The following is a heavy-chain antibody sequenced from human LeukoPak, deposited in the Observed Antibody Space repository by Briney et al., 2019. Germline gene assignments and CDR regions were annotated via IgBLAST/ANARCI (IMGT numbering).Heavy chain of an antibody. J-gene: IGHJ5*02. CDR3: AKDGFFGIAGNWFDP. CDR2: ISGDGGST. V-gene: IGHV3-43*02. Sequence: GGSLRLSCAASGVTFDGYAMNWVRQAPGKGLEWVSLISGDGGSTYYADSVKGRFTISRDNSKNSLYLQMNSLRTEDTALYYCAKDGFFGIAGNWFDPWGQGTLVTVSS. CDR1: GVTFDGYA. D-gene: IGHD6-13*01.